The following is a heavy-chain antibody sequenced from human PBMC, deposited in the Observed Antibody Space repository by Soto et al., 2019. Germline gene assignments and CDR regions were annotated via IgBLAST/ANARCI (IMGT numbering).Heavy chain of an antibody. CDR2: IKSKVDGGTT. D-gene: IGHD3-9*01. CDR1: GFSFTNAW. Sequence: PGGSLRLSCGASGFSFTNAWMSWVRRAPGKGLEWVGRIKSKVDGGTTDYATPVKGRFTISRDDSKSTLYLETNSLKTEDTAVYYCTTGAFYDILTAYWGQGTLVTVSS. J-gene: IGHJ4*02. CDR3: TTGAFYDILTAY. V-gene: IGHV3-15*01.